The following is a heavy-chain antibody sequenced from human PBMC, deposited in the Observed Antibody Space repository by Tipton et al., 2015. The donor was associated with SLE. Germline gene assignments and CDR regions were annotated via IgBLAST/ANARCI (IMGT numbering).Heavy chain of an antibody. D-gene: IGHD6-13*01. Sequence: TLSLTCTVSGGSISSGSYYWSWIRQPAGKGLEWIGRIYTSGSTNYNPSLKSRVTISVDTSKNQFSLKLSSVTAADTAVYYCARGLAAAGTFDYWGQGTLVTVSS. CDR3: ARGLAAAGTFDY. V-gene: IGHV4-61*02. CDR1: GGSISSGSYY. J-gene: IGHJ4*02. CDR2: IYTSGST.